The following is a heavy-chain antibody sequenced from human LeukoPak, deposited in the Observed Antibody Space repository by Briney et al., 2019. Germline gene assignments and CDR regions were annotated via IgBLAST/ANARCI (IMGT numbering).Heavy chain of an antibody. D-gene: IGHD6-13*01. Sequence: GGSLRLSCAASGFTFSSYSMTWVRQAPGKGLEWVSYISSSSSTIYYADSVKGRFTISRDNAKNSLYLQMNSLRDEDTAVYYCARDRIAAAGKHFDYWGQGTLVTVSS. CDR3: ARDRIAAAGKHFDY. CDR2: ISSSSSTI. J-gene: IGHJ4*02. CDR1: GFTFSSYS. V-gene: IGHV3-48*02.